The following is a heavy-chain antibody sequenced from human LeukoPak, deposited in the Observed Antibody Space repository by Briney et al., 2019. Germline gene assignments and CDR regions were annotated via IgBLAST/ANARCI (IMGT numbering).Heavy chain of an antibody. CDR3: ARAGSHWHYVY. J-gene: IGHJ4*02. CDR1: GFTFSSYS. Sequence: GGSLRLSCAASGFTFSSYSMNWVRQAPGKGLEWVSSISSSSSYIYYADSVKGRFTISRDNAKNSLYLQMNNLRVEDTAVYYCARAGSHWHYVYWGQGTLVTVSS. V-gene: IGHV3-21*01. CDR2: ISSSSSYI. D-gene: IGHD3-10*01.